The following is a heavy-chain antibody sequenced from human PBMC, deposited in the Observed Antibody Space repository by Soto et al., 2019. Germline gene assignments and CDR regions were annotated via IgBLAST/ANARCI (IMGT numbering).Heavy chain of an antibody. CDR1: GGSISSSSYY. Sequence: SETLSLTCTVSGGSISSSSYYWGWIRQPPGKGLEWIGSIYYSGSTYYNPSLKCRVTISVDTSKNQFSLKLSSVTAADTAVYYCARTPNGDYGWFDPWGQGTLVTVSS. CDR2: IYYSGST. D-gene: IGHD4-17*01. J-gene: IGHJ5*02. CDR3: ARTPNGDYGWFDP. V-gene: IGHV4-39*01.